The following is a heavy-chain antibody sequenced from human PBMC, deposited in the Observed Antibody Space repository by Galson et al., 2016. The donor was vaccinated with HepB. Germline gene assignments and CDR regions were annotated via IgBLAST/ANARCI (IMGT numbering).Heavy chain of an antibody. D-gene: IGHD2-15*01. CDR2: IHLDGGEK. V-gene: IGHV3-7*01. CDR3: ARVGYCSGAGCRGRDWFDP. Sequence: SLRLSCAASEFSFTDYWMTWVRPAPGKGLECLANIHLDGGEKNYVGSVKGRFTISRDNAKNSVYLQINSLRAEDTALYYCARVGYCSGAGCRGRDWFDPWGQGIPVTVSS. J-gene: IGHJ5*02. CDR1: EFSFTDYW.